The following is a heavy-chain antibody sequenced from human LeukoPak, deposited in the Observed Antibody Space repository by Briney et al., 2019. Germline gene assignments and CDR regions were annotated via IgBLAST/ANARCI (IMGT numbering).Heavy chain of an antibody. D-gene: IGHD3-10*01. Sequence: ASVKVSCKASGYTFTGYYMHWVRQAPGQGLEWMGWINPNSGGTNYAQKFQGWVTMTRDTSISTAYMELSRLRSDDTAVYYCARDLGRSGSYHLDTHYYYGMDVWGQGTTVTVSS. CDR3: ARDLGRSGSYHLDTHYYYGMDV. CDR1: GYTFTGYY. CDR2: INPNSGGT. V-gene: IGHV1-2*04. J-gene: IGHJ6*02.